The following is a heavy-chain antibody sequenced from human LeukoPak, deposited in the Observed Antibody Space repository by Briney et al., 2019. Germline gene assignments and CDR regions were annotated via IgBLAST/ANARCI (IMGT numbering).Heavy chain of an antibody. V-gene: IGHV3-9*01. D-gene: IGHD2-2*01. CDR3: AKVGYCSSTSCYDGPDPTDHFDY. J-gene: IGHJ4*02. CDR1: GFTFDDYA. CDR2: ISWNSGSI. Sequence: PGGSLRLSCAASGFTFDDYAMHWVRHAPGKGLEWVSGISWNSGSIGYADSVKGRFTISRDNAKNSLYLQMNSLRAEDTALYYCAKVGYCSSTSCYDGPDPTDHFDYWGQGTLVTVSS.